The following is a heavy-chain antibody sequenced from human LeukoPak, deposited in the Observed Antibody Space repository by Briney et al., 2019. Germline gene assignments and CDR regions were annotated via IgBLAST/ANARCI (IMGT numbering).Heavy chain of an antibody. CDR3: ASLGRNEMDV. CDR2: ISSSSSYI. CDR1: GFTFSSYS. Sequence: GGSLRLSCAASGFTFSSYSMNWVRQAPGKGLEWVSSISSSSSYIYYADSVKGRFTISRDNAKNSLYLQMNSPRAEDTAVYYCASLGRNEMDVWGQGTTVTVSS. J-gene: IGHJ6*02. V-gene: IGHV3-21*01. D-gene: IGHD1-26*01.